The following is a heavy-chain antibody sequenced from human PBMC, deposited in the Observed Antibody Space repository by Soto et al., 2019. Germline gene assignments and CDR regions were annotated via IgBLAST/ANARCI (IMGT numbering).Heavy chain of an antibody. V-gene: IGHV3-9*01. Sequence: ESGGGLVQPGRSLRLSCAASGFTFDDFAMHWVRQAPGKGLEWVSGISWNGATMGYGDSVSGRFTISRDNTKNSLYLQMNSLKPEDTALYYCAKDNGGYYDSSGNFEYWGQGTPVTVSS. CDR2: ISWNGATM. D-gene: IGHD3-22*01. CDR1: GFTFDDFA. J-gene: IGHJ4*02. CDR3: AKDNGGYYDSSGNFEY.